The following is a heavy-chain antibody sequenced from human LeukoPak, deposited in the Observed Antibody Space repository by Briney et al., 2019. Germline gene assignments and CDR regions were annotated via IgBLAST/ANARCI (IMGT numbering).Heavy chain of an antibody. Sequence: GGSLSLSCAASGFTFSSYSMNWVRQAPGKGLEWVSSISSSSSYIYYADSVKGRFTISRDNAKNSLYLQMNSLRAEDTAVYYCARVRGYYYGMDVWGQGTTVTVSS. CDR1: GFTFSSYS. V-gene: IGHV3-21*01. D-gene: IGHD5-24*01. J-gene: IGHJ6*02. CDR3: ARVRGYYYGMDV. CDR2: ISSSSSYI.